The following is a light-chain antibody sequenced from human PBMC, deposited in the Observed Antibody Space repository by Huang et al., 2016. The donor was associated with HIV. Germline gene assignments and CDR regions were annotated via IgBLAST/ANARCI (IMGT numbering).Light chain of an antibody. V-gene: IGKV3-15*01. CDR1: QRVSSN. CDR2: GSS. Sequence: EIVMTQSPATLSVSPGERATLSCRASQRVSSNLAWYQQKPGQAPRRLISGSSTRATGVPARFSGGGSETEFTLTISSLQSEDFAVYYCQQYNNWPRTFGPGTKVEIK. J-gene: IGKJ1*01. CDR3: QQYNNWPRT.